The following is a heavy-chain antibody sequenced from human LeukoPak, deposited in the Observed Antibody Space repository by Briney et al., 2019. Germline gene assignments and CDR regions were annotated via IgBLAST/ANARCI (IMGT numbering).Heavy chain of an antibody. D-gene: IGHD6-13*01. CDR1: GGTFSSYA. V-gene: IGHV1-69*05. CDR2: IIPIFGTA. CDR3: ARDLRAAGPLDY. J-gene: IGHJ4*02. Sequence: SVKVSCKASGGTFSSYAISWVRQAPGQGLEWMGRIIPIFGTANYAQKFQGRVTITTDESTSTAYMELSSLRSEDTAVYYCARDLRAAGPLDYWGQGTLVTVSS.